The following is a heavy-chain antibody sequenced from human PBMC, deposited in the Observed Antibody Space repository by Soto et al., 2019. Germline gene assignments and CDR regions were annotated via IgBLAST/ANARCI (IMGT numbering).Heavy chain of an antibody. CDR2: VDGSGGDT. J-gene: IGHJ4*02. CDR3: AKEIFAAAYAATSAFDL. Sequence: GGSLRLSCAASGFTFSSHAMGWLRQAPGTGPEGVAFVDGSGGDTSYADSVKGRFIVSRDNSDNSLFLHMNSLRAEDTGRYFCAKEIFAAAYAATSAFDLWGQGTLVTVSS. D-gene: IGHD2-8*01. V-gene: IGHV3-23*01. CDR1: GFTFSSHA.